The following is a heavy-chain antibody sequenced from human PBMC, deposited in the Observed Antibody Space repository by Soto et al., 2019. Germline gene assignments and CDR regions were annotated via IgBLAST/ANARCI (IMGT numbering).Heavy chain of an antibody. J-gene: IGHJ4*02. CDR3: ARHRPHGDFWSGCSFDY. CDR1: GGSISSSSYY. CDR2: IYYSGST. V-gene: IGHV4-39*01. D-gene: IGHD3-3*01. Sequence: SETLSLTCTVSGGSISSSSYYWGWIRQPPGKGLEWIGSIYYSGSTYYNPSLKSRVTISVDTSKNQFSLKLSSVTAADTAVYYCARHRPHGDFWSGCSFDYWGQGTLVTVSS.